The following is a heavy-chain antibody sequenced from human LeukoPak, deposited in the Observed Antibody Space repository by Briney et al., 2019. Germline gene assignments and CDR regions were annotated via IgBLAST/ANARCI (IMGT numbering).Heavy chain of an antibody. CDR2: ISYDGSNK. CDR1: GFTFSSYA. Sequence: GGSLRLSCAASGFTFSSYAMHWVRQAPGKGLEWVAVISYDGSNKYYADSVKGRLAISRDNAKNSLYLQMNRLRIEDTALYYCARALYDTTEYCLGFDYWGQGILVTVSS. D-gene: IGHD3-16*01. J-gene: IGHJ4*02. CDR3: ARALYDTTEYCLGFDY. V-gene: IGHV3-30*09.